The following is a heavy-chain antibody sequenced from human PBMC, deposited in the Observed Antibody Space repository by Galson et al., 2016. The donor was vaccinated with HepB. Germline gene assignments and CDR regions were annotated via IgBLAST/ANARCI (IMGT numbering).Heavy chain of an antibody. Sequence: SLRLSCAASGFSFRTFAMNWVRRAPGKGLEWVAGIWDDGRQKYVAESLRGRFSISRDNSKNTLYLHMNNLRADDTAVYYCARPQWNIVVSGGMDVWGQGTTVAVSS. D-gene: IGHD2-21*01. CDR3: ARPQWNIVVSGGMDV. V-gene: IGHV3-33*01. CDR2: IWDDGRQK. CDR1: GFSFRTFA. J-gene: IGHJ6*02.